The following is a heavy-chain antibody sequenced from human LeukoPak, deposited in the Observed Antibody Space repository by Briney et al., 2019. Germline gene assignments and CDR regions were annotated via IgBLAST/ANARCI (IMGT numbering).Heavy chain of an antibody. CDR3: ARDRGIQLWSETFDY. Sequence: SVKVSCKASGGTFSRCAISWVRQAPGQGLEWMGRIIPIFGTANYAQKFQGRVTITTDESTSTAYMELSSLRSEDTAVYYCARDRGIQLWSETFDYWGPRTLVTVSS. CDR2: IIPIFGTA. CDR1: GGTFSRCA. V-gene: IGHV1-69*05. J-gene: IGHJ4*02. D-gene: IGHD5-18*01.